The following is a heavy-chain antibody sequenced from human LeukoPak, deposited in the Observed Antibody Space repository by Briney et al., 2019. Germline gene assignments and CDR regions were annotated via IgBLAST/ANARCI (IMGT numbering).Heavy chain of an antibody. Sequence: GGSLRLSCAVSGFTFSSYGMHWVRQAPGKGLEWVALIRYDGSNKYYADSVKGRFTISRDNSKNTLYLQMNSLRAEDTAVYYCAKDSQLGLPNTPWGQGTLVTVSS. CDR2: IRYDGSNK. D-gene: IGHD1/OR15-1a*01. CDR1: GFTFSSYG. V-gene: IGHV3-30*02. J-gene: IGHJ5*02. CDR3: AKDSQLGLPNTP.